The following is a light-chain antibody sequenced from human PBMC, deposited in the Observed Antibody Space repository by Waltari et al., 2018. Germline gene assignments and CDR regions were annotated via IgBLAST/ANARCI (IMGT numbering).Light chain of an antibody. J-gene: IGKJ5*01. CDR3: QQLNSYPIT. V-gene: IGKV1-9*01. CDR2: AAS. CDR1: QGISSN. Sequence: TCRASQGISSNLAWYQQKPVKAPKLLISAASTLQSGVPFRVSGSGSGTDFTLTISSLQPEDFATYFCQQLNSYPITFGQGTRLEIK.